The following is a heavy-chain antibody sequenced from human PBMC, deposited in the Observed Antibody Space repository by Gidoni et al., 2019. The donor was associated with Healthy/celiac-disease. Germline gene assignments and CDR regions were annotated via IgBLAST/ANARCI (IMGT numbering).Heavy chain of an antibody. CDR3: AKSVAVAGTGAFDI. CDR2: ISYDGSNK. V-gene: IGHV3-30*18. Sequence: QVQLVESGGGVVQPGRSLRLSCAASGFTFSSSGMHWVRQAPGKGLEWVAVISYDGSNKYYADSVKGRFTISRDNSKNTLYLQMNSLRAADTAVYYCAKSVAVAGTGAFDIWGQGTMVTVSS. CDR1: GFTFSSSG. J-gene: IGHJ3*02. D-gene: IGHD6-19*01.